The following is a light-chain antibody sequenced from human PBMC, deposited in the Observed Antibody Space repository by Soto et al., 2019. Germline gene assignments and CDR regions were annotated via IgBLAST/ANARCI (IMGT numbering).Light chain of an antibody. V-gene: IGKV1-5*01. J-gene: IGKJ1*01. CDR3: QQYNSYSTWT. Sequence: DLQVTQSPSTLSASVGDRVTITCRASHSLSYWLAWYQQKPGKAPKLLIYSASSLDSGVPSRFSGSGSGTEFTLTISSLQPDDFATYYCQQYNSYSTWTFGQGTRVEIK. CDR2: SAS. CDR1: HSLSYW.